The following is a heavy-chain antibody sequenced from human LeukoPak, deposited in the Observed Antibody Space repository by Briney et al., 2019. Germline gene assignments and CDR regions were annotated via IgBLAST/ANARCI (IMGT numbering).Heavy chain of an antibody. Sequence: GGSLRLSCAASGFTFSIYAMSWVRQAPGKGLQWVSSITSRGESTWYVDSVKGRFTITRDNSENTMYLQMHSLRAEDTAVYYCARDRPNYYGSDGHYYRRDGDYWGRGTLVSVSS. J-gene: IGHJ4*02. V-gene: IGHV3-23*01. CDR1: GFTFSIYA. CDR2: ITSRGEST. CDR3: ARDRPNYYGSDGHYYRRDGDY. D-gene: IGHD3-22*01.